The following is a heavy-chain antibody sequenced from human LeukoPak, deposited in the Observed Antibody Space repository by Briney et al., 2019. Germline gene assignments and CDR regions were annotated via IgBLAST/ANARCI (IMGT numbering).Heavy chain of an antibody. CDR2: IYTSGST. V-gene: IGHV4-61*02. J-gene: IGHJ3*02. Sequence: SETLSLTCTVSGGSISSGSYYWSWIRQPAGKGLEWIGRIYTSGSTNYNPSLKSRVTISVDTSKNQFSLKLSSVTAADTAVYYCAREGSYYDSSGYYRDAFYIWGQGTMVTVSS. CDR1: GGSISSGSYY. CDR3: AREGSYYDSSGYYRDAFYI. D-gene: IGHD3-22*01.